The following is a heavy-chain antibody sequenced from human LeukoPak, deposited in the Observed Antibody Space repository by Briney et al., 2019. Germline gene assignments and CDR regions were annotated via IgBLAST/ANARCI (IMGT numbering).Heavy chain of an antibody. CDR2: FSGSTGST. CDR3: ARGGMRGKISYTYYYMDV. J-gene: IGHJ6*03. V-gene: IGHV3-23*01. D-gene: IGHD2-2*02. Sequence: GGSPRLSCAASGFTFSSYGMNWVRQAPGKGLEWVSGFSGSTGSTHYADSVKGRFTISRDNSRDTLSLQMNSLRGEDTAVYYCARGGMRGKISYTYYYMDVWGKGTTVTVSS. CDR1: GFTFSSYG.